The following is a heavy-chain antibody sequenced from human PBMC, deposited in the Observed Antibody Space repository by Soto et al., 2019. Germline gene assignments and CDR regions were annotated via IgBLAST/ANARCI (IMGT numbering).Heavy chain of an antibody. Sequence: QLQLQESGPGLVKPSETLSLTCTVSGGSISSSSYYWGWIRQPPGKGLEWIGSIYYSGSTYYNPSLKSRVTISVDXSKNXFSLKLSSVXAADTAVYYCARQETXXXXXXXYYYYGMDVWGQGTTVTVSS. D-gene: IGHD2-2*01. CDR2: IYYSGST. V-gene: IGHV4-39*01. J-gene: IGHJ6*02. CDR3: ARQETXXXXXXXYYYYGMDV. CDR1: GGSISSSSYY.